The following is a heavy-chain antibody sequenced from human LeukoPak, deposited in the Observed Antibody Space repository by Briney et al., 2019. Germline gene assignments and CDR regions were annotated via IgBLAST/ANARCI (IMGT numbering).Heavy chain of an antibody. CDR2: VYYSGST. D-gene: IGHD3-10*01. CDR3: ARLVLHDSGITNWLDP. CDR1: GGSISSSSYY. V-gene: IGHV4-39*01. J-gene: IGHJ5*02. Sequence: PSETLSLTCSVSGGSISSSSYYWGWIRQPPGKGLEWIGSVYYSGSTYYDPSLKSRITISVDTSKNQFSLNLNFVTAADTAVYYCARLVLHDSGITNWLDPWGQGTLVTVSS.